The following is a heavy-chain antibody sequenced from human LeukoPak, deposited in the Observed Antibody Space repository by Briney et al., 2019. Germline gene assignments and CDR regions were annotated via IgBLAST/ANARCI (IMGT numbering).Heavy chain of an antibody. V-gene: IGHV3-33*06. CDR1: GFTFSSYG. Sequence: GGSLRLSCAASGFTFSSYGMLWVRQAPGKGLEWVAVIWYDGSNKYYADSVKGRFTISRDNSKKMLYLQMNSLRAEDTAVYYCAKVLSYNWNDDVDYWGQGTLVTVSS. D-gene: IGHD1-20*01. J-gene: IGHJ4*02. CDR3: AKVLSYNWNDDVDY. CDR2: IWYDGSNK.